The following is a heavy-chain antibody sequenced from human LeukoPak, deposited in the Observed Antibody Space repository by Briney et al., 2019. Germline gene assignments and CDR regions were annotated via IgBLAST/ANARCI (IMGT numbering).Heavy chain of an antibody. Sequence: GGSLRLSCAASGFTFSSYWMHWVRQAPGKGLVWVSRINSDGSSTSYADSVKGRFTISRDNAKNTLYLQMNSLRAEDTAVCYCAKGGDYSNTFDYWGQGTLVTVSS. CDR2: INSDGSST. D-gene: IGHD4-11*01. CDR1: GFTFSSYW. CDR3: AKGGDYSNTFDY. J-gene: IGHJ4*02. V-gene: IGHV3-74*01.